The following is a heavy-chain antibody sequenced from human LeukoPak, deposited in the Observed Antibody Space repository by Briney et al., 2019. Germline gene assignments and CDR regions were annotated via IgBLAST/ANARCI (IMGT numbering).Heavy chain of an antibody. CDR1: GGTFSSYA. CDR2: IIPIFGTA. Sequence: RAPVKVSCKASGGTFSSYAISWVRQAPGQGLEWMGGIIPIFGTANYAQKFQGRVTITTDESTSTAYMELSSLRSEDTAVYYCATAFAGNLVDYWGQGTLVTVSS. D-gene: IGHD1-14*01. J-gene: IGHJ4*02. V-gene: IGHV1-69*05. CDR3: ATAFAGNLVDY.